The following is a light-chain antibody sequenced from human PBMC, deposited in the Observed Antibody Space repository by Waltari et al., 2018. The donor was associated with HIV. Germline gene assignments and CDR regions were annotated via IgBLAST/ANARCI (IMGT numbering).Light chain of an antibody. V-gene: IGLV2-14*03. J-gene: IGLJ1*01. Sequence: QSALTQPASVSGSPGQSITIFCIGTRSDISSYNSVAWFQKPPGKAPKLIVYGVSNRPSDVSARFSGPKSGNTASLTISGLQDDDESDYYCSSYTTTATLVFGTGTKVTVL. CDR2: GVS. CDR1: RSDISSYNS. CDR3: SSYTTTATLV.